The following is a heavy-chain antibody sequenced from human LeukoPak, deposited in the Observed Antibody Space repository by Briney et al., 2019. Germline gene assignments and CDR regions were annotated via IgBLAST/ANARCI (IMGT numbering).Heavy chain of an antibody. CDR2: IILIFGTA. J-gene: IGHJ4*02. Sequence: SVTVSCKASGGTFSSYAISWVRQAPGQGLEWMGGIILIFGTANYAQKFQGRVTITTDESTSTAYMELSSLRSEDTAVYYCAREVPDYYDSSGYLDYWGQGTLVTVSS. V-gene: IGHV1-69*05. CDR3: AREVPDYYDSSGYLDY. D-gene: IGHD3-22*01. CDR1: GGTFSSYA.